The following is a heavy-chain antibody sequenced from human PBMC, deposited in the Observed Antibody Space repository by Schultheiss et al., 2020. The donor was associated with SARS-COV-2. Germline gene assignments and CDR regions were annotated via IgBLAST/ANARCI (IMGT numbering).Heavy chain of an antibody. D-gene: IGHD2-2*01. V-gene: IGHV3-23*01. CDR2: ISSSGGST. CDR1: GFTFSSYA. J-gene: IGHJ4*02. Sequence: GGSLRLSCAASGFTFSSYAMSWVRQAPGKGLEWVSAISSSGGSTYYADSVKGRFTISRDNSKNTLYLQMNSLRAEDTAVYYCARDHCSSTSCSIDYWGQGTLVTVAS. CDR3: ARDHCSSTSCSIDY.